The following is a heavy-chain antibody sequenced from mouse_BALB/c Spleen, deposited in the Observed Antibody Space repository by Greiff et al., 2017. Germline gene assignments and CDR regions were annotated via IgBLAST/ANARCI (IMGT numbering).Heavy chain of an antibody. CDR3: AKRGDGNYVWFAY. D-gene: IGHD2-1*01. J-gene: IGHJ3*01. V-gene: IGHV2-5-1*01. CDR1: GFSLTSYG. Sequence: QVQLKQSGPSLVQPSQSLSITCTVSGFSLTSYGVHWVRQSPGKGLEWLGVIWRGGSTDYNAAFMSRLSITKDNSKSQVFFKMNSLQADDTAIYYCAKRGDGNYVWFAYWGQGTLVTVSA. CDR2: IWRGGST.